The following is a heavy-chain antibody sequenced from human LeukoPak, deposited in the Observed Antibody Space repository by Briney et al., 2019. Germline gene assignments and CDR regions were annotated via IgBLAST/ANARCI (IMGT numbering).Heavy chain of an antibody. Sequence: GGSLRLSCAASGFTFSSYAMSWVRQAPGKGLEWVSSISTSSSYIYYADSVKGRFTISRDNAKNSLYLQMNSLRAEDTAVYYCARATWDPNYYYYMDVWGKGTTVTISS. D-gene: IGHD1-26*01. CDR1: GFTFSSYA. CDR2: ISTSSSYI. CDR3: ARATWDPNYYYYMDV. V-gene: IGHV3-21*01. J-gene: IGHJ6*03.